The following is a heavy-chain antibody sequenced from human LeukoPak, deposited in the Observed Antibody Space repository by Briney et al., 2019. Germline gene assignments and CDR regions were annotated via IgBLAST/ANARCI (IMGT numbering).Heavy chain of an antibody. CDR3: AKDRGGYLDY. CDR2: ISYDGSNK. V-gene: IGHV3-30*18. D-gene: IGHD3-22*01. CDR1: GFTFSSYG. J-gene: IGHJ4*02. Sequence: GGSLRLSCAASGFTFSSYGMHWVRQAPGKGLEWVAVISYDGSNKYYADSVKGRFTISRDNSKNTLYLQMNSLRAEDTAVYYCAKDRGGYLDYWGQGTLVTVSS.